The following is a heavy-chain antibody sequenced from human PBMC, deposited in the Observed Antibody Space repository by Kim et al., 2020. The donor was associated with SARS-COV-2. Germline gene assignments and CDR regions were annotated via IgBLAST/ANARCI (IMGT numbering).Heavy chain of an antibody. CDR2: ISISGNTI. D-gene: IGHD5-12*01. V-gene: IGHV3-11*01. J-gene: IGHJ4*02. Sequence: GGSLRLSCAASGFTFSDYYMSWIRQAPGKGLEWVSYISISGNTIYYTDSVKGRFTISRDNAKNSLYLQMNSLRAEDTAVYYCGRNSVATSPLYYFDYCGQGTLVTVSS. CDR3: GRNSVATSPLYYFDY. CDR1: GFTFSDYY.